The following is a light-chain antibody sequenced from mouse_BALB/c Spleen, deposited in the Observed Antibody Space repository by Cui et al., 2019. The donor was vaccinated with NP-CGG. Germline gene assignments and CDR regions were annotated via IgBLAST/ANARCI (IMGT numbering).Light chain of an antibody. CDR3: ALWYSNHWV. CDR1: IGAVTTSNY. V-gene: IGLV1*01. CDR2: GTN. Sequence: AVLTQEPALTTSPGETVTLTCRSSIGAVTTSNYANWVQEKPDHLFTGLIGGTNNRAPGVPARFSGSLIGDKAALTITGAQTEDEARYFCALWYSNHWVFGGGTKLTVL. J-gene: IGLJ1*01.